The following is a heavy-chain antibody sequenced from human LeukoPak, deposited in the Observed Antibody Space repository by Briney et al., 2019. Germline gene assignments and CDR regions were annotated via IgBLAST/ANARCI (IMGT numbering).Heavy chain of an antibody. CDR1: GGSIRGNY. Sequence: SETLSLTCTDSGGSIRGNYWSWIRQPPGKGLEWIGYVFYSDDSNYNPSLKSRVTISIDTSENQFSLNLNSVTAADTAVYYCARHIYGAYYYMDVWGKGTTVTVSS. CDR2: VFYSDDS. D-gene: IGHD3-10*01. CDR3: ARHIYGAYYYMDV. V-gene: IGHV4-59*08. J-gene: IGHJ6*03.